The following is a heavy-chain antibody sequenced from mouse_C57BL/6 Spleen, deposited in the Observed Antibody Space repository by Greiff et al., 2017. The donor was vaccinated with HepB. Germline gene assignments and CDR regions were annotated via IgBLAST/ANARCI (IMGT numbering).Heavy chain of an antibody. CDR3: AREAYYSNPYYFDY. V-gene: IGHV5-16*01. D-gene: IGHD2-5*01. CDR2: INYDGSST. J-gene: IGHJ2*01. CDR1: GFTFSDYY. Sequence: EVMLVESEGGLVQPGSSMKLSCTASGFTFSDYYMAWVRQVPEKGLEWVANINYDGSSTYYLDSLKSRFIISRDNSKNILYLQMSSLKSEDTATYYCAREAYYSNPYYFDYWGQGTTLTVSS.